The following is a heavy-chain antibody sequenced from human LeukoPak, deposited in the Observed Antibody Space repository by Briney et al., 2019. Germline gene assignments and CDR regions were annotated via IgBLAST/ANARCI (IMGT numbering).Heavy chain of an antibody. J-gene: IGHJ4*02. CDR1: GFTFSSYA. Sequence: GGCLRLSCAASGFTFSSYATSWVRQAPGKGLEWVSYISSSGSTIYYADSVKGRFTISRDNSKNTLSLQMNSLRAEDTAVYYCARGLGALYGDYGDYFDYWGQGTLVTVSS. V-gene: IGHV3-48*01. CDR2: ISSSGSTI. CDR3: ARGLGALYGDYGDYFDY. D-gene: IGHD4-17*01.